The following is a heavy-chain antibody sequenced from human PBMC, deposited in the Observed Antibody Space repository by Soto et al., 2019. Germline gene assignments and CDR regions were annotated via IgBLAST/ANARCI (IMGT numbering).Heavy chain of an antibody. CDR1: GGSFSGYY. V-gene: IGHV4-34*01. CDR3: ARGPKKLIY. D-gene: IGHD1-1*01. Sequence: QVQLQQWGAGLLKPSETLSLTCAVSGGSFSGYYWTWIRQPPGKGLEWIGEINHSGSTNYNPSLKSRVTISIDTSKNQFSLNVSSVTAADTAVYYFARGPKKLIYWGQGTLVTVSS. CDR2: INHSGST. J-gene: IGHJ4*02.